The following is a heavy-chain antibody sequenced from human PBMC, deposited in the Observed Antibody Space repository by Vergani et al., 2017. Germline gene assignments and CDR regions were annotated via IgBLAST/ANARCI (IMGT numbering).Heavy chain of an antibody. J-gene: IGHJ6*02. CDR1: GKTLTEVN. V-gene: IGHV1-24*01. Sequence: QVQLVQSGAEVKKPGASVKVSCKVLGKTLTEVNIHWVRQTPEEGLEWMGGFDPEYGETIYAQNFQGRVTMTEDTSADTAYMELSSLRSEDTAVYYCASRDITIFGVVIISGYYYYGMDVWGQGTTVTVSS. D-gene: IGHD3-3*01. CDR3: ASRDITIFGVVIISGYYYYGMDV. CDR2: FDPEYGET.